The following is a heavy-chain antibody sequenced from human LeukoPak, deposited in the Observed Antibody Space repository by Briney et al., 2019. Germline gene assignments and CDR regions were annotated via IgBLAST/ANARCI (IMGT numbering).Heavy chain of an antibody. CDR3: ANRPYSSSWFFDY. CDR2: ISGSGGST. D-gene: IGHD6-13*01. CDR1: GFTFSSYA. V-gene: IGHV3-23*01. Sequence: GGSLRLSCAASGFTFSSYAMSWVRRAPGKGLEWVSGISGSGGSTYYADSVKGRFTISRDNSKNTVYVQMNSLRAEDTAVYYCANRPYSSSWFFDYWGQGTLVTVSS. J-gene: IGHJ4*02.